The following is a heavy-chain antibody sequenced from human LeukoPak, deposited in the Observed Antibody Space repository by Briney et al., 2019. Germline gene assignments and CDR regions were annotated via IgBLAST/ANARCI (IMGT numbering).Heavy chain of an antibody. CDR2: ISAYNGNT. CDR3: ARDRTTVSYRDY. CDR1: GYTFTGYY. J-gene: IGHJ4*02. V-gene: IGHV1-18*04. D-gene: IGHD1/OR15-1a*01. Sequence: GASVKVSCKASGYTFTGYYMHWVRQAPGQGLEWMEWISAYNGNTNYAQKLQGRVTMTTDTSTSTAYMELRSLRSDDTAVYYCARDRTTVSYRDYWGQGTLVTVSS.